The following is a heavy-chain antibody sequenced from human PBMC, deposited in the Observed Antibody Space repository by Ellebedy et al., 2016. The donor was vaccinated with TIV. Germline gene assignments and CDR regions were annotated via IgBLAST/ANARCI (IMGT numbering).Heavy chain of an antibody. CDR3: ARDFLVPPGNSQH. CDR2: IWYDGSMK. CDR1: GFTFSKYG. V-gene: IGHV3-33*01. J-gene: IGHJ1*01. Sequence: GGSLRLXXAASGFTFSKYGMHWVRQAPGKGLEWVAVIWYDGSMKHYADSVRGRFTISRDNSKNTLYLQMNSLRAADTAVYFCARDFLVPPGNSQHWGQGTLVIVSP. D-gene: IGHD2-2*01.